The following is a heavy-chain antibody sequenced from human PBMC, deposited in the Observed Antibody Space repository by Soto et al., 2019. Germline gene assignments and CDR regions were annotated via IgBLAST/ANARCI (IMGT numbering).Heavy chain of an antibody. D-gene: IGHD6-13*01. J-gene: IGHJ6*02. CDR3: ARGEYSSSWALGMDV. CDR2: IYYSGST. CDR1: GGSISSGDYY. Sequence: TLSLTCTVSGGSISSGDYYWSWIRQPPGKGLEWIGYIYYSGSTYYNPSLKSRVTISVDTSKNQFSLKLSSVTAADTAVYYCARGEYSSSWALGMDVWGQGTTVTVSS. V-gene: IGHV4-30-4*01.